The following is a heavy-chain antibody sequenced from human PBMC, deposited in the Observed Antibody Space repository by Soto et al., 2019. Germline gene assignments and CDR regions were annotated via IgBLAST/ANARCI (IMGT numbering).Heavy chain of an antibody. J-gene: IGHJ3*02. CDR3: AREQIPPETTFGPIFDAFDI. CDR1: GFTFSSYG. CDR2: IWYDGSNK. Sequence: GSLRLSCAASGFTFSSYGMHWVRQAPGKGLEWVAVIWYDGSNKYYADSVKGRFTISRDNSKNTLYLQMNSLRAEDTAVYYCAREQIPPETTFGPIFDAFDIWGQGTTVTVSS. D-gene: IGHD3-3*01. V-gene: IGHV3-33*08.